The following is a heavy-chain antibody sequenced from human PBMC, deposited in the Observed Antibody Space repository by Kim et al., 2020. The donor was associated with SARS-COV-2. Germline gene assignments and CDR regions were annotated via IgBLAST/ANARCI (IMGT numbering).Heavy chain of an antibody. CDR1: GFTFDDYA. CDR3: AKGEKWFRELFLFDY. Sequence: GGSLRLSCAASGFTFDDYAMHWVRQAPGKGLEWVSGISWNSGSIGYADSVKGRFTISRDNAKNSLYLQMNSLRAEDTALYYCAKGEKWFRELFLFDYWGQGTLVTVSS. V-gene: IGHV3-9*01. J-gene: IGHJ4*02. CDR2: ISWNSGSI. D-gene: IGHD3-10*01.